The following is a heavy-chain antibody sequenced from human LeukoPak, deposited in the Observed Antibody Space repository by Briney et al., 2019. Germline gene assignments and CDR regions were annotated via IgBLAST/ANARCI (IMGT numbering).Heavy chain of an antibody. V-gene: IGHV3-23*01. CDR3: AKRDHVLPWFGDPFDY. Sequence: GGSLRLSCAASGFTFSSYAMSWVRQAPGKGLEWVSAISGSGGSTYYADSVKGRFTISRDNSKNTLYLQMNSLRAEDTAVYYCAKRDHVLPWFGDPFDYWGQGTLVTVSS. D-gene: IGHD3-10*01. J-gene: IGHJ4*02. CDR1: GFTFSSYA. CDR2: ISGSGGST.